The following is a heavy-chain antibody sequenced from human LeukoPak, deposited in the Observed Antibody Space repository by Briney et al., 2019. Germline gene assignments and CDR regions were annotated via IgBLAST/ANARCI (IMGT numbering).Heavy chain of an antibody. J-gene: IGHJ6*02. V-gene: IGHV4-34*01. CDR1: GGSFSGYY. D-gene: IGHD4-4*01. Sequence: SETLSLTCAVYGGSFSGYYWSWIRQPPGKGLEGIGEINHSGSTNYNPSLKSRVTISVDTSKNQFPLKLSSVTAADTAVYYCARADSNPTNYYYYYGMDVWGQGTTVTVSS. CDR3: ARADSNPTNYYYYYGMDV. CDR2: INHSGST.